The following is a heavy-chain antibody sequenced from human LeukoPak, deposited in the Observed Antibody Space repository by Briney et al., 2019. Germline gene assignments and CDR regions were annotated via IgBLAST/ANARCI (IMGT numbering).Heavy chain of an antibody. CDR2: MNPNSGNT. Sequence: ASVKVSCKASGYTFTSYDINWVRQATGQGLEWMGWMNPNSGNTGYAQKFQGGVTMTRNTSISTAYMELSSLRSEDTAVYYCARVRYYHDSSGSYCFDYWGQGTLVTVSS. D-gene: IGHD3-22*01. V-gene: IGHV1-8*01. J-gene: IGHJ4*02. CDR3: ARVRYYHDSSGSYCFDY. CDR1: GYTFTSYD.